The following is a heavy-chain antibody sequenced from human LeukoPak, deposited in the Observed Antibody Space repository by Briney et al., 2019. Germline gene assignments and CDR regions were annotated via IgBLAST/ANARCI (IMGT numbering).Heavy chain of an antibody. CDR3: ARDSSGYYGHFQH. CDR1: GGSISSYY. V-gene: IGHV4-59*01. J-gene: IGHJ1*01. D-gene: IGHD3-22*01. Sequence: PSETLSLTCTVSGGSISSYYWSWIRQPPGKGLGWIGYIYYSGSTNYNPSLKSRVTISVDTSKNQFSLKLSSVTAADTAVYYCARDSSGYYGHFQHWGQGTLVTVSS. CDR2: IYYSGST.